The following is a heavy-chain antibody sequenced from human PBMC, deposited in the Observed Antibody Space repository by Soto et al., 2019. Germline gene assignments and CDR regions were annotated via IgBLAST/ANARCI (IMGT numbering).Heavy chain of an antibody. CDR3: ARRFKSAGWLVP. CDR1: GYTFTIYD. J-gene: IGHJ5*02. CDR2: MNPNSGNT. Sequence: EASVKVSCKASGYTFTIYDINWVRQATGQGLEWMGWMNPNSGNTGYAQKFRGRVTITRDTSASTAHMELTGLTSEDTAVYYCARRFKSAGWLVPWGQGTLVNVSS. V-gene: IGHV1-8*01. D-gene: IGHD3-10*01.